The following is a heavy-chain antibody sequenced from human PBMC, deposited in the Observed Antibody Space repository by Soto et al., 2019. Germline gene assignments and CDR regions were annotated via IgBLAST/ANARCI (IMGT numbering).Heavy chain of an antibody. CDR2: IYYSGST. CDR3: AGQATTDYFDY. CDR1: GGSISSYY. J-gene: IGHJ4*02. D-gene: IGHD1-26*01. Sequence: SETVALTCTVSGGSISSYYWSWIRQPPGKGLEWIGYIYYSGSTNYNPSLKSRVTISVDTSKNQFSLKLSSVTAADTAVYYCAGQATTDYFDYWGQGTLVTVSS. V-gene: IGHV4-59*01.